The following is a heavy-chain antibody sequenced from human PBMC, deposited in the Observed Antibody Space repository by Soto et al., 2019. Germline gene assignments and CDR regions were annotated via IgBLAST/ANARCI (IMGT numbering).Heavy chain of an antibody. D-gene: IGHD3-10*01. V-gene: IGHV4-30-4*01. CDR3: ARDRHYYGSGSYSGWFDP. Sequence: PSETLSLTCTVSGGSISSGDYYWRCIRQPPGKGLEWIGYIYYSGSTYYNPSLKSRVTISVDTSKNQFSLKLSSVTAADTAVYYCARDRHYYGSGSYSGWFDPWGQGTLVTVSS. CDR1: GGSISSGDYY. J-gene: IGHJ5*02. CDR2: IYYSGST.